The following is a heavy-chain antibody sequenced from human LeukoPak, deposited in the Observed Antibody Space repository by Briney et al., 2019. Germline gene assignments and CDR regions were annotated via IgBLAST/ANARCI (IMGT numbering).Heavy chain of an antibody. CDR2: INPNSGGT. CDR3: ARGSDSGGYYPFDY. CDR1: GYTFTGYY. Sequence: ASVKVSCKASGYTFTGYYMHWVRQAPGQGLEWMGWINPNSGGTNYAQKFQGRVTMTRDTSISTAYMELSRLRSDDMAVYYCARGSDSGGYYPFDYWGQGTLVTVSS. V-gene: IGHV1-2*02. D-gene: IGHD1-26*01. J-gene: IGHJ4*02.